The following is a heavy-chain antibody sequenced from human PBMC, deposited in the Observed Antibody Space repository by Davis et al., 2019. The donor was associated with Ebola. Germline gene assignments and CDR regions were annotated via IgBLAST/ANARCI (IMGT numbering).Heavy chain of an antibody. Sequence: GESLKISCKASGYSFTNNWIGWVRQMPGKGLEWMGIIYPDDSDTRYNSSFEGQVTISADKSTTTAYLQWSRLKASDTAMYYCARHLLPYVSLDYWGQGTLVTVSS. CDR2: IYPDDSDT. V-gene: IGHV5-51*01. CDR3: ARHLLPYVSLDY. CDR1: GYSFTNNW. D-gene: IGHD2-8*01. J-gene: IGHJ4*02.